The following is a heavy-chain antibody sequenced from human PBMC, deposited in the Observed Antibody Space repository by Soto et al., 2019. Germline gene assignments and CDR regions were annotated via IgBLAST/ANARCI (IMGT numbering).Heavy chain of an antibody. CDR1: GYSISSGYF. J-gene: IGHJ5*02. CDR2: IYLDGTT. Sequence: PSETLSLTCVVSGYSISSGYFWAWIRQPPGEGLEWIGRIYLDGTTSYNPSLNGRVTISVDTSKNQFSLKLTSVIVADTAVYYCVRLVDIEATIGWFDPWGQGTPVTVSS. V-gene: IGHV4-38-2*01. D-gene: IGHD5-12*01. CDR3: VRLVDIEATIGWFDP.